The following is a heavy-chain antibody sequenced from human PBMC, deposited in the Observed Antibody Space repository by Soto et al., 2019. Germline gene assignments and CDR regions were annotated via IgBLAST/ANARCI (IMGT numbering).Heavy chain of an antibody. Sequence: GGSLRLSCTASGFTFSSFEMDWVRQAPGKGLECVSYISSSGSTKYYADSVKGRFTISRDNAKNSLFLQMNSLRAEDTAVYYCAREGPADGLDIWGQGTMVTVSS. CDR3: AREGPADGLDI. CDR2: ISSSGSTK. CDR1: GFTFSSFE. V-gene: IGHV3-48*03. J-gene: IGHJ3*02.